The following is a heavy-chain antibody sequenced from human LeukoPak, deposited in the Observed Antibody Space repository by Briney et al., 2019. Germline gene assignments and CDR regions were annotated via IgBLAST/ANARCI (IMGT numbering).Heavy chain of an antibody. CDR3: ARSDSSGWLDY. V-gene: IGHV1-2*02. CDR2: INPNSGGS. CDR1: GYTFTGYY. D-gene: IGHD6-19*01. Sequence: ASVKVSCKASGYTFTGYYMHWVRQAPGQGLEWMGWINPNSGGSDYAQKFQGRVTMTRDTSISTAYMELSSPRSDDTAVYYCARSDSSGWLDYWGQGTLVTVSS. J-gene: IGHJ4*02.